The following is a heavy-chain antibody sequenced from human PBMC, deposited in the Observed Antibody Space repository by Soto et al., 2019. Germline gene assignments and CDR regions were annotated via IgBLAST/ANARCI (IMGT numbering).Heavy chain of an antibody. CDR3: ARDRTDSGYYTNWLDP. V-gene: IGHV1-69*06. CDR2: IIPIFGTT. D-gene: IGHD3-22*01. Sequence: GASVKVSCKASGGTFGSDAITWVRQAPGQGLEWVGRIIPIFGTTNYAQKLQGRVTISADKSTLTSYMELHSLTSDDTALYYCARDRTDSGYYTNWLDPWGQGTQVTVSS. CDR1: GGTFGSDA. J-gene: IGHJ5*02.